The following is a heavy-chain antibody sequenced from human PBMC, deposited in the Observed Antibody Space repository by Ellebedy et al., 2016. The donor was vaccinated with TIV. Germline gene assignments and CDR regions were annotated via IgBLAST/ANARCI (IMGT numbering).Heavy chain of an antibody. CDR3: ARLSSGWYGWFDP. Sequence: SETLSLXXSVSGGSVSTTTYYWVWVRQPPGKGLEWIGSISFSGDTPYNPSLESRVTLSVDTSKNQFSLMVTSMTAADTAVYYCARLSSGWYGWFDPWGQGTLVTVSS. V-gene: IGHV4-39*01. CDR2: ISFSGDT. CDR1: GGSVSTTTYY. D-gene: IGHD6-19*01. J-gene: IGHJ5*02.